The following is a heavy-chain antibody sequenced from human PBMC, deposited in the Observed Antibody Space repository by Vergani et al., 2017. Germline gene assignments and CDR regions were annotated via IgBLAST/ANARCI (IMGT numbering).Heavy chain of an antibody. J-gene: IGHJ6*02. V-gene: IGHV3-33*06. CDR3: AKDPYIVVVPAAMREGPYYGMDV. CDR2: IWYDGSNK. D-gene: IGHD2-2*01. CDR1: GFTFSSYG. Sequence: QVQLVESGGGVVQPGRSLRLSCAASGFTFSSYGMHWVRQAPGKGLEWVAVIWYDGSNKYYADSVTGRFTISRDNSKNKLYLQMNSLRAEDTAVYYCAKDPYIVVVPAAMREGPYYGMDVWGQGTTVTVSS.